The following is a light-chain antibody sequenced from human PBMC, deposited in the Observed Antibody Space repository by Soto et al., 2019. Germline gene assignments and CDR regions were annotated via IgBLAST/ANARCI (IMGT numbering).Light chain of an antibody. Sequence: EIVLTQSPGTLSLSPGERATLSCRASQSINSNYLAWYQQKPGQAPRVLIYGASSRATGIPDRFSGSGSGTDFTLTISRLEPEDFAVYYCQQYDSSLWTFGQGTKVEIK. J-gene: IGKJ1*01. V-gene: IGKV3-20*01. CDR3: QQYDSSLWT. CDR2: GAS. CDR1: QSINSNY.